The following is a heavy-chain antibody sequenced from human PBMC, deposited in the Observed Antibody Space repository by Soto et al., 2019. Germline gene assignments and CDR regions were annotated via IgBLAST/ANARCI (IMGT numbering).Heavy chain of an antibody. Sequence: QVQLQESGPGLVKPSKTLSLTCTVSGGSISSYYWSWIRQHPGKGLEWIGYIYYSGSTNYNLSLKRRGTITVDTYKNQFSLKLSSVTAADTAVYYCAREVVNYLFDYWGQGTLVTVYS. V-gene: IGHV4-59*01. CDR3: AREVVNYLFDY. J-gene: IGHJ4*02. CDR1: GGSISSYY. CDR2: IYYSGST. D-gene: IGHD3-22*01.